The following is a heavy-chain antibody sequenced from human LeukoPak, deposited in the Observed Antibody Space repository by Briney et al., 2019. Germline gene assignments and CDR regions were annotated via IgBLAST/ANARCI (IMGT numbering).Heavy chain of an antibody. V-gene: IGHV4-4*07. CDR1: GDSMRKYC. CDR3: ASGGMAGRWPLNY. D-gene: IGHD6-19*01. CDR2: IYDSGDT. J-gene: IGHJ4*02. Sequence: SETLSLTCTVCGDSMRKYCWSWIRKPAGKGREWIGRIYDSGDTKYNPSLKSRVAMSVDTSKNYFSLKLTSVTAADTAVYYCASGGMAGRWPLNYWGRGTLVTVSS.